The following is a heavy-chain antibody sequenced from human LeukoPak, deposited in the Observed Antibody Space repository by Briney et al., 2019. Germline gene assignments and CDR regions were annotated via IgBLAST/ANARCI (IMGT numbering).Heavy chain of an antibody. J-gene: IGHJ4*02. CDR2: IIPIFGTA. V-gene: IGHV1-69*13. CDR3: ARDMSGSYWFDY. D-gene: IGHD1-26*01. CDR1: GYTFTGYY. Sequence: GASLKVSCKASGYTFTGYYMHWVRQAPGQGLEWMGGIIPIFGTANYAQKFQGRVTITADESTSTAYMELSSLRSEDTAVYYCARDMSGSYWFDYWGQGTLVTVSS.